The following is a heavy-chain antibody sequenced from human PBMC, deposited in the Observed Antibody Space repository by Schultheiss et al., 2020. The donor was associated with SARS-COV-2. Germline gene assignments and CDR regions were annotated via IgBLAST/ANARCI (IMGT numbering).Heavy chain of an antibody. CDR1: GYSVSSDSYY. D-gene: IGHD7-27*01. V-gene: IGHV4-61*01. J-gene: IGHJ4*02. CDR3: ARRRKANWGSTDY. Sequence: SETLSLTCAVSGYSVSSDSYYWSWIRQPPGKGLEWIGYIYYSGSTNYNPSLKSRITISVDTSKNQFSLKLSSVTAADTAVYYCARRRKANWGSTDYWGQGGLVTV. CDR2: IYYSGST.